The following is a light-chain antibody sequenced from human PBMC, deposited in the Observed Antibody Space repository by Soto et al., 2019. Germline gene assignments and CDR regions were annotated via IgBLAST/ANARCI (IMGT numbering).Light chain of an antibody. CDR1: SSDIGAYNY. V-gene: IGLV2-8*01. CDR2: DVN. Sequence: QSALAQPPSASGSPGQSVTISCTGTSSDIGAYNYVSWYQQYPGKAPKLIIYDVNQRPSGVPDRFSGSKSGNTASLTVSGLQAEDEAVYYCNSFPGGAHVVFGGGTKVTVL. J-gene: IGLJ2*01. CDR3: NSFPGGAHVV.